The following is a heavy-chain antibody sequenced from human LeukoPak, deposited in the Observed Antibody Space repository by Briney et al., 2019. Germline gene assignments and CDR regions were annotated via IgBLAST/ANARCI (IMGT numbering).Heavy chain of an antibody. J-gene: IGHJ5*02. CDR1: GGSISSHY. D-gene: IGHD2-2*01. CDR3: ARGGSLRYCSSTSCYGGWFDP. CDR2: IYYSGST. V-gene: IGHV4-59*11. Sequence: SETLSLTCTVSGGSISSHYWSWIRQPPGKGLEWIGYIYYSGSTNYNPSLKSRVTISVDTSKNQFSLKLSSVTAADTAVYYCARGGSLRYCSSTSCYGGWFDPWGQGTLVTVSS.